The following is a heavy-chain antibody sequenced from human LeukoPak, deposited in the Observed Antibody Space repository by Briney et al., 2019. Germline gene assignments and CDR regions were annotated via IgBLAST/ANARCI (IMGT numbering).Heavy chain of an antibody. CDR1: GYTFTSYD. CDR3: ARSDTIFGVVEGDYFDY. CDR2: MNPNSGNT. D-gene: IGHD3-3*01. Sequence: ASVKVSCKASGYTFTSYDINWVRQATGQGLEWMGWMNPNSGNTGYAQKFQGRVTMTRDTSISTAYMELSRLRSDDTAVYYCARSDTIFGVVEGDYFDYWGQGTLVTVSS. V-gene: IGHV1-8*02. J-gene: IGHJ4*02.